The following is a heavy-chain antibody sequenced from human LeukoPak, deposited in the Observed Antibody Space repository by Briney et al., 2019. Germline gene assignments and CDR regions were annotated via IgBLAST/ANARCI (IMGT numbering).Heavy chain of an antibody. J-gene: IGHJ6*03. CDR3: ASTYKDSGYDLSYYYYYYMDV. CDR2: ISGSTRST. Sequence: GGSLRLSCAASGSTFSIYAMSWVRQAPGKGLEWVSVISGSTRSTYYADSVKGRFTISRDNSKNTLYLQMNSLRAEDTAVYYCASTYKDSGYDLSYYYYYYMDVWGKGTTVSVSS. CDR1: GSTFSIYA. D-gene: IGHD5-12*01. V-gene: IGHV3-23*01.